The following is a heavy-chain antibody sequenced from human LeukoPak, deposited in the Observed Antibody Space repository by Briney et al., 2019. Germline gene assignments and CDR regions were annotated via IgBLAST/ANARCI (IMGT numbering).Heavy chain of an antibody. Sequence: SETLSLTCTVSGGSISNYYWTWIRQPPGKGLEWIGYIYNSGSTNYNPSLKSRITISLDTSKSQFSLKLTSVTAADTAIYYCARATTMILQYWGQGTLVTVSS. D-gene: IGHD3-22*01. CDR2: IYNSGST. J-gene: IGHJ4*02. V-gene: IGHV4-59*01. CDR3: ARATTMILQY. CDR1: GGSISNYY.